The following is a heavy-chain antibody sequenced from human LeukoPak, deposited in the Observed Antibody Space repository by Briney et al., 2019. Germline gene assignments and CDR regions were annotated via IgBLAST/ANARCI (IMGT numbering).Heavy chain of an antibody. D-gene: IGHD2-8*01. CDR3: ARQGCTNGVCYVADY. CDR2: ISSTGST. CDR1: GGSISSGGHY. J-gene: IGHJ4*02. Sequence: SETLSLTCTVSGGSISSGGHYWSWIRQPAGKGLEYLGRISSTGSTNYNPSLRSRVTISVDTSKNQFSLKLSSVTAADTAVYYCARQGCTNGVCYVADYWGQGTLVTVSS. V-gene: IGHV4-61*02.